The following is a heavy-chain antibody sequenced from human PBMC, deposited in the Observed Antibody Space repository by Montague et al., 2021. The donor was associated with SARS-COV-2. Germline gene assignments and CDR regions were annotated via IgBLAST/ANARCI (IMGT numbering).Heavy chain of an antibody. CDR3: ARAVSITIFGVVGCFDS. D-gene: IGHD3-3*01. Sequence: TLSLTCTVSGGSISSGGYYWSWIRQHPGKGLEWIVYIYYSGSTYYNPSLKSRVTISVDTSKNQFSLKLSSVTAADTAVYYCARAVSITIFGVVGCFDSWGQGTLVTVSS. CDR2: IYYSGST. V-gene: IGHV4-31*03. CDR1: GGSISSGGYY. J-gene: IGHJ5*01.